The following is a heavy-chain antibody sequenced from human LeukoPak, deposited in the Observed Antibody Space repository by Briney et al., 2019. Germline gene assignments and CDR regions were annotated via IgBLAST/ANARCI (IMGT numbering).Heavy chain of an antibody. CDR2: IYTSGST. D-gene: IGHD5-12*01. Sequence: SETLSLTCTVSGGSISSGSYYWSWIRQPAGKGLEWIGRIYTSGSTNYNPSLKSRVTISVDTSKNQISLKLSSVTAADTAVYYCARLRGVATMFTSYYYYMDVWGKGTTVTISS. CDR1: GGSISSGSYY. CDR3: ARLRGVATMFTSYYYYMDV. J-gene: IGHJ6*03. V-gene: IGHV4-61*02.